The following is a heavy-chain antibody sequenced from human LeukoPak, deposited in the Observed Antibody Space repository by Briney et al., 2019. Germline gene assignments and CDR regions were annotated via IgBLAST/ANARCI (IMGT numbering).Heavy chain of an antibody. CDR3: ARSYSSGDYYYGMDV. Sequence: ASVKVSCKASGGTFSSYAISWVRQAPGQGLEWMGGIIPIFGTANYAQKFQGRVTITADESTSTAYMELSSLRSEDTAVYYCARSYSSGDYYYGMDVWGQGTTVTVSS. CDR1: GGTFSSYA. J-gene: IGHJ6*02. D-gene: IGHD6-25*01. V-gene: IGHV1-69*01. CDR2: IIPIFGTA.